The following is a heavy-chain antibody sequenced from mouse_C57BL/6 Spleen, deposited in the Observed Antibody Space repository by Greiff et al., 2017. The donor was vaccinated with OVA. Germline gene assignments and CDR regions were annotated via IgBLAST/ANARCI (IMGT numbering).Heavy chain of an antibody. D-gene: IGHD1-1*02. CDR3: ARGGIYGFDY. CDR1: GFTFSSYA. Sequence: DVKLVESGGGLVKPGGSLKLSCAASGFTFSSYAMSWVRQTPEKRLEWVATISDGGSYTYYPDNVKGRFTISRDNAKNNLYLQMSHLKSEDTAMYYCARGGIYGFDYWGQGTTLTVSS. V-gene: IGHV5-4*03. CDR2: ISDGGSYT. J-gene: IGHJ2*01.